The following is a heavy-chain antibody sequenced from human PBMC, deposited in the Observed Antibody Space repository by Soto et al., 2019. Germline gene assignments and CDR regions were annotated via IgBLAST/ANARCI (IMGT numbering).Heavy chain of an antibody. D-gene: IGHD2-21*01. V-gene: IGHV4-31*03. CDR3: ARDTETGDGTYYYYGMDV. CDR1: GGSISSGGYY. CDR2: IYYSGST. Sequence: NPSETLSLTCTVSGGSISSGGYYWSWIRQHPGKGLEWIGYIYYSGSTYYNPSLKSRVTISVDTSKNQFSLKLSSVTAADTAVYYCARDTETGDGTYYYYGMDVWGQGTTVTVSS. J-gene: IGHJ6*02.